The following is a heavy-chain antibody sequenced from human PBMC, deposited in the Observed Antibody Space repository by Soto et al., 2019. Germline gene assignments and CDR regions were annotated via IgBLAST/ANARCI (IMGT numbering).Heavy chain of an antibody. D-gene: IGHD3-16*02. CDR1: GYTFTSYY. Sequence: QVQLVQSGAEVKKPGASVKVSCKASGYTFTSYYMHWVRQAPGQGLEWMGIINPSGGSTSYAQKLQGRVTMTRDTSPSTVYMALSSLRSEDTAVYYCARGFYDYIWGSSRWAWFDPWGQGTLVTVSS. J-gene: IGHJ5*02. CDR3: ARGFYDYIWGSSRWAWFDP. V-gene: IGHV1-46*03. CDR2: INPSGGST.